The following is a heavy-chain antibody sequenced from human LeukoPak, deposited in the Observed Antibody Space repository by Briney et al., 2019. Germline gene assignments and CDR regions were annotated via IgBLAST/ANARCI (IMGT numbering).Heavy chain of an antibody. V-gene: IGHV1-2*02. Sequence: GASVKVSCKASGYTFTGYYMHWVRQAPGQGLEYMGWINPNNGGTNYAQKFQGRVTMTRDTSISAAYMELSRLRSDDTAVYYYAILNDDRVWGQGTLVTVSS. J-gene: IGHJ4*02. D-gene: IGHD1-1*01. CDR2: INPNNGGT. CDR1: GYTFTGYY. CDR3: AILNDDRV.